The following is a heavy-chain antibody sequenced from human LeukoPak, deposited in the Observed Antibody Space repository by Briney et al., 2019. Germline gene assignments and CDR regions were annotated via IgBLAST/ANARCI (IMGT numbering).Heavy chain of an antibody. J-gene: IGHJ6*02. CDR3: ARDLGYSYGWSWGGSYYYGMDV. CDR1: GGSISSYY. D-gene: IGHD5-18*01. Sequence: SETLSLTCTVSGGSISSYYWSWLRQPPGKGLEWIGYIYYSGSTNYNPSLKSRVTISVDTSKNQFSLKLSSVTAADTAVYYCARDLGYSYGWSWGGSYYYGMDVWGQGTTVTVSS. CDR2: IYYSGST. V-gene: IGHV4-59*01.